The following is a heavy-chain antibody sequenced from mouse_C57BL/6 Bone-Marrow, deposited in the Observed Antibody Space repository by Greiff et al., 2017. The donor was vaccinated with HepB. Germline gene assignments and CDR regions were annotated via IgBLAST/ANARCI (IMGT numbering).Heavy chain of an antibody. Sequence: QVQLQQSGAELARPGASVKLSCKASGYTFTRYGISWVKQRTGQGLEWIGEIYPRSGNTYYNEKFKGKATLTADKSSSTAYMELRSLTSEDAAVYFCARDPMWDDDDYAMDYWGQGTSVTVSS. CDR1: GYTFTRYG. V-gene: IGHV1-81*01. CDR2: IYPRSGNT. CDR3: ARDPMWDDDDYAMDY. J-gene: IGHJ4*01. D-gene: IGHD2-4*01.